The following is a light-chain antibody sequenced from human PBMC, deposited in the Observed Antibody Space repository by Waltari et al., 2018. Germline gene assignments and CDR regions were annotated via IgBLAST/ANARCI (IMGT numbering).Light chain of an antibody. CDR2: DVR. CDR1: SSDVGGYNY. J-gene: IGLJ2*01. V-gene: IGLV2-14*03. CDR3: SSYISSDTLEL. Sequence: HSALTQPASVSGSPGQSITISCTGTSSDVGGYNYVSWHQNHLGKAPKLIIFDVRYRPSGISNGFSGSKSGNTASLTISGLQAEDEADDYCSSYISSDTLELFGGGTSLTVL.